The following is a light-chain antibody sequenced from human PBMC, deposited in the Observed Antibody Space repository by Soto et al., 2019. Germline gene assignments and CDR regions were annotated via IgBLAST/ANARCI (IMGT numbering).Light chain of an antibody. Sequence: DVVMTQSPLSLPVTLGQPASISCRSTQGLVYSDGNTYLNWFHQRPGQSPRRLIYMISNRDSGVXDXXGGSGSGSDFTLTISRVEAEDVGVYYCMQGTHWPWTFGQGTKVEMK. V-gene: IGKV2-30*01. CDR3: MQGTHWPWT. CDR1: QGLVYSDGNTY. J-gene: IGKJ1*01. CDR2: MIS.